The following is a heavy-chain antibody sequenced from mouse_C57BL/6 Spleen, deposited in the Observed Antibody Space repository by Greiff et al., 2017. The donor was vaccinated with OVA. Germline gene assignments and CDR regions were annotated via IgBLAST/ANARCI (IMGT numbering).Heavy chain of an antibody. Sequence: EVQLVESGGDLVKPGGSLKLSCAASGFTFSSYGMSWVRQTPDKRLEWVATISSGGSYTYYPDSVKGRFTISRDNAKNTLYLQMSSLKSEDTAMYYCARQTAQATGDAMDYWGQGTSVTVSS. CDR2: ISSGGSYT. CDR3: ARQTAQATGDAMDY. J-gene: IGHJ4*01. D-gene: IGHD3-2*02. V-gene: IGHV5-6*01. CDR1: GFTFSSYG.